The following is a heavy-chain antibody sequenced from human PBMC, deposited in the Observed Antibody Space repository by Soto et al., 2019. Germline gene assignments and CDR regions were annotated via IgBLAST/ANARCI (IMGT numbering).Heavy chain of an antibody. CDR1: GYTFTIYA. J-gene: IGHJ4*02. D-gene: IGHD2-21*02. CDR2: INAGNGNT. CDR3: ARVPYCGGDCYPAYYFDY. V-gene: IGHV1-3*01. Sequence: ASVKVSCKASGYTFTIYAMHWVLQAPGQRLEWMGWINAGNGNTKYSQKFQGRVTITRDTSASTAYMELSSLRSEDTAVYYCARVPYCGGDCYPAYYFDYWGQGTLVTVSS.